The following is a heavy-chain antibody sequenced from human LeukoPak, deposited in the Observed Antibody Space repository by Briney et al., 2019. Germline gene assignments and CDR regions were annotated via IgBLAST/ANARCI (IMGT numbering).Heavy chain of an antibody. CDR1: GFSLSTSGVG. D-gene: IGHD2-21*02. CDR2: IYWDDDK. CDR3: ARIMGDLVFGGYDAFDI. Sequence: ESGPTLVNPTQTLTLTCTFSGFSLSTSGVGVGWIRQPPGKALEWLALIYWDDDKRYSPSLKSRLTITKDTSKNQVVLTMTNMDPVDTATYYCARIMGDLVFGGYDAFDIWGQGTMVTVSS. J-gene: IGHJ3*02. V-gene: IGHV2-5*02.